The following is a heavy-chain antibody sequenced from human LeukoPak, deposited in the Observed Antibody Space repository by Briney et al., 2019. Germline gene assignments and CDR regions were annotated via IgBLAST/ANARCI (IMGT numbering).Heavy chain of an antibody. Sequence: GASVKVSCKASGGTFSSYAISWVRQAPGQGLEWMGGIIPIFGTANYAQKFQGRVTITTDESTSTAYMELSSLRSEDTAVYYCARTLGYCSSTSCYEYGYWGQGTLVTVSS. CDR1: GGTFSSYA. J-gene: IGHJ4*02. D-gene: IGHD2-2*01. CDR2: IIPIFGTA. CDR3: ARTLGYCSSTSCYEYGY. V-gene: IGHV1-69*05.